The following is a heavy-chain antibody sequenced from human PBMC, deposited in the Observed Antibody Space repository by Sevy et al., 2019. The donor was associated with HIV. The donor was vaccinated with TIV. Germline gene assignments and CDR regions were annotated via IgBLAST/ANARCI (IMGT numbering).Heavy chain of an antibody. Sequence: SETLSLTCTVSGGSISSGDYYWSWIRQPPGQGLEWIGYIDYSGSTYYNPSLKSPVTISVDTSKNQFSLKLSSVTAEDTAVYYWARDSSGCYYYYYGMDVWGQGTTVTVSS. D-gene: IGHD3-3*01. CDR1: GGSISSGDYY. CDR3: ARDSSGCYYYYYGMDV. CDR2: IDYSGST. V-gene: IGHV4-30-4*01. J-gene: IGHJ6*02.